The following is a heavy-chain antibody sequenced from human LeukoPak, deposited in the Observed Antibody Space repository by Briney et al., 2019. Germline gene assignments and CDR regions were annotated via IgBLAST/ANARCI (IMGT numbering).Heavy chain of an antibody. CDR1: GGSFSGYY. CDR2: INHSGST. V-gene: IGHV4-34*01. J-gene: IGHJ4*02. CDR3: ARLYSGSYIY. Sequence: SETLSLTCVVYGGSFSGYYWSWIRQPPGKGLEWIGEINHSGSTNYNPSLKSRVTISVDTSKNQFSLKLSSVTAADTAVYYCARLYSGSYIYWGQGTLVTVSS. D-gene: IGHD1-26*01.